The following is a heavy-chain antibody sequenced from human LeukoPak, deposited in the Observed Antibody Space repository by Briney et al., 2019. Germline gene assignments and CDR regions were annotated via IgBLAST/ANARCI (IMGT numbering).Heavy chain of an antibody. V-gene: IGHV3-23*01. CDR1: GFTFSSYA. Sequence: PGGSLRLSCAASGFTFSSYAMSWVRQAPGKGLEWVSLLSGRGRHTNYADSVKGRFTISRDNSKNTLYLQMNSLRAEDTAVYYCAKDGGYYYDSSGYYVDYWGQGTLVTVSS. CDR2: LSGRGRHT. D-gene: IGHD3-22*01. J-gene: IGHJ4*02. CDR3: AKDGGYYYDSSGYYVDY.